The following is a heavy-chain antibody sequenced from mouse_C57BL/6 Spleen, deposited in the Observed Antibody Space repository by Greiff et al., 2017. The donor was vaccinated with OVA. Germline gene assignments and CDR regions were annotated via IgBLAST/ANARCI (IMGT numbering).Heavy chain of an antibody. J-gene: IGHJ2*01. Sequence: VQLQQSGPELVKPGASVKMSCKASGYTFTDYNMHWVKQSHGKSLEWIGYINPNNGGTSYNQKFKGKATLTVNKSSSTAYMELRSLTSEDSAVYYCARGLLRWYYFDYWGQGTTLTVSS. V-gene: IGHV1-22*01. CDR3: ARGLLRWYYFDY. D-gene: IGHD1-1*02. CDR1: GYTFTDYN. CDR2: INPNNGGT.